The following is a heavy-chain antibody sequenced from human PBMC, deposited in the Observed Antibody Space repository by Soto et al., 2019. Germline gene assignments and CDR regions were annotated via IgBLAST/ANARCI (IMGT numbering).Heavy chain of an antibody. CDR1: GGTFSSYA. D-gene: IGHD2-15*01. CDR3: ARESRYCSGGSCYFLPGIDY. J-gene: IGHJ4*02. Sequence: QVQLVQSGAEVKKPGSSVKVSCKASGGTFSSYAISWVRQAPGQGLEWMGGIIPIFGTANYAQKFQGRVTITADECTSTAYMELSSLRSDDTAVYYCARESRYCSGGSCYFLPGIDYWGQGTLVTVSS. V-gene: IGHV1-69*12. CDR2: IIPIFGTA.